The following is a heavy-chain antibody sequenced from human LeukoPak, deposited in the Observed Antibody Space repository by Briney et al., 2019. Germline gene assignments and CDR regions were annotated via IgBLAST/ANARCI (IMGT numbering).Heavy chain of an antibody. V-gene: IGHV4-31*03. CDR2: IYYSGST. CDR1: GGSVSSSDYY. CDR3: ARGREAATLGWFDP. J-gene: IGHJ5*02. D-gene: IGHD2-15*01. Sequence: SETLSLTCTVSGGSVSSSDYYWSWIRQHPGKGLEWIGYIYYSGSTYYNPSLKSRVTISVDTSKNQFSLKLSSVTAADTAVYYCARGREAATLGWFDPWGQGTLVTVSS.